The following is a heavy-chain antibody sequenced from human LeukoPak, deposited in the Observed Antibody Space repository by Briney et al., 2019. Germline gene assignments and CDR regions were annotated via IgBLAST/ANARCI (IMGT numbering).Heavy chain of an antibody. D-gene: IGHD3-10*01. Sequence: PGGFLRLSCAASGFTFSSYAMHWVRQAPGKGLEWVAVISYDGSNKYYADSVKGRFTISRDNSKNTLYLQMNSLRAEDTAVYYCARPGAGSGSYDYWGQGTLITVSS. CDR2: ISYDGSNK. CDR1: GFTFSSYA. V-gene: IGHV3-30-3*01. CDR3: ARPGAGSGSYDY. J-gene: IGHJ4*02.